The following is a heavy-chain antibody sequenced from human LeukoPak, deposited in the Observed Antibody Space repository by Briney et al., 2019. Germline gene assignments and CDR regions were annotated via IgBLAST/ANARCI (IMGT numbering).Heavy chain of an antibody. CDR1: GYTFTNNW. V-gene: IGHV5-51*01. CDR3: TRLGYSYGQGDY. Sequence: GESLKISCKASGYTFTNNWIGWVRQMPGKGLEWMGIIRPGDSNTKYSPSFQGLVTISVDKSITTAYLQWSSLMASDTATYFCTRLGYSYGQGDYWGQGILVTVSS. J-gene: IGHJ4*02. CDR2: IRPGDSNT. D-gene: IGHD5-18*01.